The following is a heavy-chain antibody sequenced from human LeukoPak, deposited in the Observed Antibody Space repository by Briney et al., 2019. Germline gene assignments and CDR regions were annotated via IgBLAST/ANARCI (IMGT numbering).Heavy chain of an antibody. CDR1: GGSINSSSYY. Sequence: SETLSLTCTVSGGSINSSSYYWGWIRQPPGKGLEWIGSIYYSGRTYYNPSHKSRVTISVDTSKNQFSLKLNSVTAADTAVFDGDSHYFFDSWGQGTLVTVSS. V-gene: IGHV4-39*07. J-gene: IGHJ4*02. D-gene: IGHD2/OR15-2a*01. CDR3: DSHYFFDS. CDR2: IYYSGRT.